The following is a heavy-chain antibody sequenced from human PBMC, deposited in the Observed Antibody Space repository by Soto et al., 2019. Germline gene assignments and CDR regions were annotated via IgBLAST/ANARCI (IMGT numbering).Heavy chain of an antibody. V-gene: IGHV3-30-3*01. J-gene: IGHJ4*02. D-gene: IGHD4-17*01. CDR1: GFTFSSYA. CDR3: ARADYGGDYFDY. Sequence: QVQLVESGGGVVQPGRSLRLSCAASGFTFSSYAMHWVRQAPGKGLEWVAVISYDGSNKYYADSVKGRFTISRDSSKNTLYVQMNSLRAEDTAVYYCARADYGGDYFDYWGQGTLVTVCS. CDR2: ISYDGSNK.